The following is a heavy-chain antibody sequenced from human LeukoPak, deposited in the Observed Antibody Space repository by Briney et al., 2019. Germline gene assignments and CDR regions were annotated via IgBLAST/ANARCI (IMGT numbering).Heavy chain of an antibody. CDR1: GGSFSGYY. V-gene: IGHV4-34*01. J-gene: IGHJ4*02. D-gene: IGHD3-10*01. CDR2: INHSGST. Sequence: PSETLSLTCAVYGGSFSGYYWSWIRQPPGKGLEWIGEINHSGSTNYNPSLKSRVTISVDTSKNQFSLKLSSVTAADTAVYYCARIHLYYYGSGSSYYFDYWGQGTLVTASS. CDR3: ARIHLYYYGSGSSYYFDY.